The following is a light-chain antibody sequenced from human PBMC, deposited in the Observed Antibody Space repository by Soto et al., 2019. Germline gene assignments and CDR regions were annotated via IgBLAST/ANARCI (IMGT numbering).Light chain of an antibody. V-gene: IGLV4-69*01. J-gene: IGLJ2*01. CDR2: LSSDGSH. CDR3: QTWDTGARVV. CDR1: SGHSSYA. Sequence: QPVLTQSPSASASLGASVKLTCTLSSGHSSYAIAWHQQQPEKGPRYLMKLSSDGSHSKGDGIPDRFSGSSSGAERYLTISSLHSEDEADYYCQTWDTGARVVFGGGTKVTVL.